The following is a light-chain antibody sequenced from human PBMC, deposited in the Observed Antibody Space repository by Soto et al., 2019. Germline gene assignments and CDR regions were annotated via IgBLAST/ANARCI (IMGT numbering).Light chain of an antibody. V-gene: IGKV1-39*01. CDR2: ATS. J-gene: IGKJ2*01. Sequence: DIQFTQSPSSLSASVGDRVTITCRASQNIFTYLNWYQQRPGKAPNLLIYATSNLQSGVPSRFSGSGSGTDFTLTISSLQPEDFATYYCQHSYSSPTFGQGTKVDIK. CDR3: QHSYSSPT. CDR1: QNIFTY.